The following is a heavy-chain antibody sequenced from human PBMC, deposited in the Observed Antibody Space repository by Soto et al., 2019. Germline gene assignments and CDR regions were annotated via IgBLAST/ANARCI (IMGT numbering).Heavy chain of an antibody. CDR1: GYSFTSNW. Sequence: EVQLVQSGPEVKKSGESLKISCKSSGYSFTSNWIGWVRQMPGKGLEWMGIIYPSDSDTRYSPSFQGQVTISADKSISTAYLQWSSLKASDNAMDYCARPPSGTTSYFDSWGQGTLVTVSS. J-gene: IGHJ4*02. V-gene: IGHV5-51*03. CDR2: IYPSDSDT. CDR3: ARPPSGTTSYFDS. D-gene: IGHD1-7*01.